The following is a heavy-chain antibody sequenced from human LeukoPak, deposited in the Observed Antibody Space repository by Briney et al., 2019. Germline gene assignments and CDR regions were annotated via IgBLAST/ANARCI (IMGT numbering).Heavy chain of an antibody. CDR1: GGSISSYY. Sequence: SETLSLTCTVSGGSISSYYWSWIRQPPGKGLEWIGYIYYTGNTNYNPSLKSRVTMSLDTSKNQFSLNLNSMTAADTAVYYCARHSYSGYDRLFDYWGQGTLVTVSS. CDR3: ARHSYSGYDRLFDY. CDR2: IYYTGNT. V-gene: IGHV4-59*08. J-gene: IGHJ4*02. D-gene: IGHD5-12*01.